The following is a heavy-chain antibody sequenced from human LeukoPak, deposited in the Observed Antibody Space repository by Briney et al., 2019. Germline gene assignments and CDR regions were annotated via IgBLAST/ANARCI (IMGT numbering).Heavy chain of an antibody. J-gene: IGHJ4*02. CDR2: ISGSGGST. CDR3: AKHETQGYSSAAFDY. CDR1: GFTFSSYA. D-gene: IGHD6-19*01. Sequence: GGSLRLSCAASGFTFSSYAMSWVRQAPGKGLEWVSAISGSGGSTYYADSVKGQFTISRDNSKNTLYLQMNSLRAEDTAVYYCAKHETQGYSSAAFDYWGQGTLVTVSS. V-gene: IGHV3-23*01.